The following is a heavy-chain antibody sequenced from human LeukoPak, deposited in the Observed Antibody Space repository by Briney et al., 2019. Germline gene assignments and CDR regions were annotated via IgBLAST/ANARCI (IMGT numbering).Heavy chain of an antibody. CDR2: ISSNSGTI. V-gene: IGHV3-48*04. Sequence: GGSLRLSCAASGFTFSSYSMNWVRQAPGKGLEWVSYISSNSGTIYYADSVKGRFTISRDNAKNSLYLQMNSLRAEDTAVYYCARVPYYYDSSGYYYATNPPDYWGQGTLVTVSS. CDR1: GFTFSSYS. D-gene: IGHD3-22*01. J-gene: IGHJ4*02. CDR3: ARVPYYYDSSGYYYATNPPDY.